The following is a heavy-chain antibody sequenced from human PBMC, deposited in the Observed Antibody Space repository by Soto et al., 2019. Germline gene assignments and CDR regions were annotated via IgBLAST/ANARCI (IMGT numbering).Heavy chain of an antibody. CDR3: AEDSSGYYYYYYYGMDV. CDR2: ISGSGGST. Sequence: GGSLRLSCAASGFTFSSYAMSWVRQAPGKGLEWVSAISGSGGSTYYADSVKGRFTISRDNSKNTLYLQMNSLRAEDTAVYYCAEDSSGYYYYYYYGMDVWGQGTTVTVSS. D-gene: IGHD3-22*01. CDR1: GFTFSSYA. J-gene: IGHJ6*02. V-gene: IGHV3-23*01.